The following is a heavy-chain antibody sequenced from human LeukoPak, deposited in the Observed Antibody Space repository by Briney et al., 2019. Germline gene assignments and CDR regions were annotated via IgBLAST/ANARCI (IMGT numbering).Heavy chain of an antibody. V-gene: IGHV3-23*01. J-gene: IGHJ4*02. D-gene: IGHD2-15*01. CDR2: ISANGGNT. Sequence: GGSLRLSCAASGFSFSTYAMSWVRQAPGKGLEWVSGISANGGNTHYADSVKGRFTISRDNIKNTLFLQMKTLRAEDTAIYYCAKEQIGWLSQIDSWGQGTLVRVSS. CDR3: AKEQIGWLSQIDS. CDR1: GFSFSTYA.